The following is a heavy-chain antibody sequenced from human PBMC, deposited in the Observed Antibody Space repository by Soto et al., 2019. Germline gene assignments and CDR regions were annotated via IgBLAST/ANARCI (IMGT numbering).Heavy chain of an antibody. J-gene: IGHJ6*02. CDR2: IHHRGNT. V-gene: IGHV4-34*01. CDR1: GGSFNDYY. Sequence: SETLSLTCAVYGGSFNDYYWSWIRQPPGRGLEWIGEIHHRGNTNYNPSLKSRVTISVDTSKNEFSLRLSSVTAADTAVYYCARLNGYCVSTNCHGYYGMDVWGQGTTVTVSS. D-gene: IGHD2-2*03. CDR3: ARLNGYCVSTNCHGYYGMDV.